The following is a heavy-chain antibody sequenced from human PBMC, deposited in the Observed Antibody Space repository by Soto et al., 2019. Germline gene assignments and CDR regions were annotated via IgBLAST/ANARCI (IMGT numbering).Heavy chain of an antibody. CDR3: KEDAQAYDFTFDK. V-gene: IGHV3-23*01. Sequence: GFLRLSCATSVLSFSNYCITRVPRAPGKVPEWVSGMTVAGRSTFIANCVRGWFSISRDNLKNIMYMQRNGLRVDDTALYYCKEDAQAYDFTFDKWGQGTMVTV. CDR2: MTVAGRST. J-gene: IGHJ3*02. D-gene: IGHD3-3*01. CDR1: VLSFSNYC.